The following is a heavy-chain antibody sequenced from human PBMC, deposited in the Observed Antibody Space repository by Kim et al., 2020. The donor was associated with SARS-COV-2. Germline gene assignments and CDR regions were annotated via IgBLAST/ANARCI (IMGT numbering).Heavy chain of an antibody. CDR2: LTGGGTT. CDR1: GFVFTNNF. J-gene: IGHJ4*02. CDR3: VTGAADY. Sequence: GGSLRLSCAASGFVFTNNFINWVRQTPGKGLEWVSLLTGGGTTIYANSVRGRFTVSRDTSNNIVYLLVNDLRAEDTAIYYCVTGAADYWGQGTLVTVSS. V-gene: IGHV3-53*01.